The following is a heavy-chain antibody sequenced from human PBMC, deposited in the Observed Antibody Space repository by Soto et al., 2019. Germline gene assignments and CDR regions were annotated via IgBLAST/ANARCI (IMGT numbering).Heavy chain of an antibody. V-gene: IGHV3-9*01. CDR1: GFTFDDYA. J-gene: IGHJ4*02. CDR3: AKDPLTGPD. Sequence: PGGSLRLSCAASGFTFDDYAMHWVRQAPGKGLERVSGISWNSGSIGYADSVKGRFTISRDNAKNSLYLQMNSLRAEDTALYYCAKDPLTGPDWGQGTLVTVSS. CDR2: ISWNSGSI. D-gene: IGHD3-16*01.